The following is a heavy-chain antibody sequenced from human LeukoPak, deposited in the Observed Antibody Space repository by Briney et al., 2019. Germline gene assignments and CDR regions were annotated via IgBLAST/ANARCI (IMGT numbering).Heavy chain of an antibody. J-gene: IGHJ4*02. Sequence: SETLSLTCTVSGGSISSSSYYWGWIRQPPGKGLEWIGSIYYSGSTYYNPSLKSRVTISVDTSKNQFSLKLSSVTAADTAVYFCASSSGWSDAFDYWGQGTLVTVSS. V-gene: IGHV4-39*07. D-gene: IGHD6-19*01. CDR1: GGSISSSSYY. CDR3: ASSSGWSDAFDY. CDR2: IYYSGST.